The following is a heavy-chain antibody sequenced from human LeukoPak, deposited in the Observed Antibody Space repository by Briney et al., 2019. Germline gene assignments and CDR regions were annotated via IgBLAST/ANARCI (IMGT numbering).Heavy chain of an antibody. CDR3: VKDFDGLGSLGP. V-gene: IGHV3-23*01. Sequence: GGSLRLSCAASGFTFSSYGMNWVRQAPGKGLEWVSGISGDAGRTYYADSVKGRFTIYRDNSKNTLYLQMNSLRAEDTAVYYCVKDFDGLGSLGPWGQGTLVTVSS. CDR1: GFTFSSYG. CDR2: ISGDAGRT. D-gene: IGHD3-10*01. J-gene: IGHJ5*02.